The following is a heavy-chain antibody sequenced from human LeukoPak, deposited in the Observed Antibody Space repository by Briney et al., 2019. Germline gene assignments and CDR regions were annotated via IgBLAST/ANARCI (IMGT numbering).Heavy chain of an antibody. V-gene: IGHV3-23*01. Sequence: GGSLRLSCAASGFTFSSYAMSWVRQAPGKGLEWVSAISGSGGSTYYADSVKGRFTNSRDNSKNTLYLQMNSLRAEDTAVYYCAKTYDFWSGYGMDVWGQGTTVTVSS. CDR3: AKTYDFWSGYGMDV. D-gene: IGHD3-3*01. CDR2: ISGSGGST. CDR1: GFTFSSYA. J-gene: IGHJ6*02.